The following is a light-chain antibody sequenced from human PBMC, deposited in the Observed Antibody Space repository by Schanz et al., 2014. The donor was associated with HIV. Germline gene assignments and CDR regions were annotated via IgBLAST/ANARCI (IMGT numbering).Light chain of an antibody. CDR1: STDIGDDNY. CDR3: SSYAGSNKFWV. CDR2: DVT. J-gene: IGLJ3*02. V-gene: IGLV2-8*01. Sequence: QSVLAQPASMSASPGQSVTISCVGSSTDIGDDNYVSWYQHHPGTSPKLLIYDVTVRPSGVSDRFAGSKSGNTASLTVSGLQAEDEADYYCSSYAGSNKFWVFGGGTKLTVL.